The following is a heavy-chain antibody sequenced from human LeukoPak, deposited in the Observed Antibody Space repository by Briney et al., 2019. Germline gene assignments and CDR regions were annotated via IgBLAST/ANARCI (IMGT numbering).Heavy chain of an antibody. Sequence: GGSLRLSCAASGFTFSSYGMSWVRQAPGKGLEWASAFSGSGGSTYYADSVKGRFTISRDNSKNTLYLQMKSLRAEDTAVYYCAKGGGYEAQYYYYYLDVWGKGTTVTISS. D-gene: IGHD5-12*01. V-gene: IGHV3-23*01. CDR1: GFTFSSYG. CDR2: FSGSGGST. J-gene: IGHJ6*03. CDR3: AKGGGYEAQYYYYYLDV.